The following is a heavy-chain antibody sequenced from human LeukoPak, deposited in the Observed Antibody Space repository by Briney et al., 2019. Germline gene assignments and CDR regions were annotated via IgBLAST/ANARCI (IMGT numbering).Heavy chain of an antibody. CDR3: ARDFIPSLVDWLFNY. J-gene: IGHJ4*02. V-gene: IGHV1-46*01. CDR1: GYTFTNYY. Sequence: GASVKVSCKASGYTFTNYYMHWVRQAPGQGLEWMGIINPSGGSTSYAQRFQGRVTMTTDTSISTAYMELSRLRSDDTAVYYCARDFIPSLVDWLFNYWGQGTLVTVSS. CDR2: INPSGGST. D-gene: IGHD3-9*01.